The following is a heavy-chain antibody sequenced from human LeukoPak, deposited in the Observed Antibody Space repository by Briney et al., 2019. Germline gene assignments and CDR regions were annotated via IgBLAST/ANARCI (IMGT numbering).Heavy chain of an antibody. CDR3: ARSRSGYSYDHAAFDI. CDR2: IDYRGST. D-gene: IGHD5-18*01. CDR1: DGSISNYY. V-gene: IGHV4-59*01. Sequence: SETLSLTCTVSDGSISNYYWSWIRQPPGTGLEWIAYIDYRGSTTYNPSLKSRVTISVDTSGNQFSLKLSSVTAADTAVYYCARSRSGYSYDHAAFDIWGQGTMVTVSS. J-gene: IGHJ3*02.